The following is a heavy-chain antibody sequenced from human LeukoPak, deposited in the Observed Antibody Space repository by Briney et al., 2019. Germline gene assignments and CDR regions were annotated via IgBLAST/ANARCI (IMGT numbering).Heavy chain of an antibody. CDR2: TYYRSKWYN. J-gene: IGHJ3*02. Sequence: SQTLSLTCAISGDSVSSNSAAWNWIRQSPSRGLEWLGRTYYRSKWYNDYAVSVKSRITINPDTSKNQFSLQLNSVTPEDTAVYYCARVSYDSSVYVGSFDAFDIGGPGTMVTVSS. CDR3: ARVSYDSSVYVGSFDAFDI. V-gene: IGHV6-1*01. D-gene: IGHD3-22*01. CDR1: GDSVSSNSAA.